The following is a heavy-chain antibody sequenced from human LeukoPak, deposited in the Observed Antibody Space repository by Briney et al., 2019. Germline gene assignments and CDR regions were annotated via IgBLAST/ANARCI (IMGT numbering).Heavy chain of an antibody. CDR2: IKQDGSDK. Sequence: GGSPRLSCAPSLFTFSSNLLSSGRHAPGTRLGRVANIKQDGSDKYYLDSVQGRLTISRDNAKKSLYLQMNSLRAEDTAVYYCARGQTTVTNWAQGTLVTVPS. V-gene: IGHV3-7*03. D-gene: IGHD4-17*01. J-gene: IGHJ4*02. CDR3: ARGQTTVTN. CDR1: LFTFSSNL.